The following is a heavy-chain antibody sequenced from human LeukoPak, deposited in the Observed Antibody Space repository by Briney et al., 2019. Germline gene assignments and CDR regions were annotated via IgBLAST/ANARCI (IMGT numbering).Heavy chain of an antibody. J-gene: IGHJ4*02. D-gene: IGHD4-17*01. Sequence: SETLSLTCAVYGGSFSGYYWSWIRQPPGKGLEWIGEINHSGSTNYNPSLKSRVTISVDTSKNQFSLKLSSVTAADTGVYYCARVAVTTTDYWGQGTLVTVSS. CDR1: GGSFSGYY. CDR2: INHSGST. CDR3: ARVAVTTTDY. V-gene: IGHV4-34*01.